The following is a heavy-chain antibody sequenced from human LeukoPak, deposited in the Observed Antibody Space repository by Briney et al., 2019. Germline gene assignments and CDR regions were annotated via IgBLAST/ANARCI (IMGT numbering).Heavy chain of an antibody. V-gene: IGHV3-7*05. Sequence: PGGSLRLPCAASGFTFSRYWMSWVRQAPGKGLEWVASIKEDGSEKNYVDSLKGRFSISRDNARNSLHLQMNSLRAEDTAEYYCARIGYSGSSFDYWGQGTLVTVSS. CDR1: GFTFSRYW. J-gene: IGHJ4*02. CDR3: ARIGYSGSSFDY. CDR2: IKEDGSEK. D-gene: IGHD6-13*01.